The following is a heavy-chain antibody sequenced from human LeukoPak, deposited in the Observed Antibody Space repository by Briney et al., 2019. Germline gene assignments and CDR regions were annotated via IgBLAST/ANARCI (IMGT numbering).Heavy chain of an antibody. CDR2: ISGSGGST. CDR1: GFSFSSYA. V-gene: IGHV3-23*01. CDR3: ARDLSTYYYGSGSSIYGMDV. D-gene: IGHD3-10*01. J-gene: IGHJ6*02. Sequence: QSGGSLRLSCAASGFSFSSYALSWVRQAPGKGLEWVSAISGSGGSTYYADSVKGRFTVSRDNSKNTLYLQMNSLRAEDTAVYYCARDLSTYYYGSGSSIYGMDVWGQGTMVTVSS.